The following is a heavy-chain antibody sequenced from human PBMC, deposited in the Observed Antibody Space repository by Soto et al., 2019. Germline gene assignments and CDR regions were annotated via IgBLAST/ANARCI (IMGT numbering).Heavy chain of an antibody. D-gene: IGHD5-18*01. J-gene: IGHJ4*02. CDR2: IRNKVNTYAT. V-gene: IGHV3-73*01. CDR1: GFIFTDSA. Sequence: AGGSLRLSCAASGFIFTDSAIHWVRQASGKGLEWGGRIRNKVNTYATLYAASVKGRFTISRDDSMNTTYLQMNNLKTEDTAVYYCTRRRDWTAMDPLDHWGQGTLVTVSS. CDR3: TRRRDWTAMDPLDH.